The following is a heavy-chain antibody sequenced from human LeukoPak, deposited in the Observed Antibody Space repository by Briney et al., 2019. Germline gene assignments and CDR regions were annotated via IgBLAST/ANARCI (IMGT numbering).Heavy chain of an antibody. Sequence: GTSLRLSCAASGFLLTDYGMHWVRQAPGKGLEWLSMKSYDESDKFYADSVRGRFTISRDTSRNTLYLQMYSLRVEDTAVYFCAKDRSNTWSFDSWGQGTLVTVSS. CDR3: AKDRSNTWSFDS. CDR2: KSYDESDK. CDR1: GFLLTDYG. D-gene: IGHD6-13*01. J-gene: IGHJ4*02. V-gene: IGHV3-30*18.